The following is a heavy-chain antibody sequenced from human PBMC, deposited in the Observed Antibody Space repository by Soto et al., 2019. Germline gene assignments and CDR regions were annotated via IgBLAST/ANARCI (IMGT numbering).Heavy chain of an antibody. CDR3: ARGWGLVS. CDR1: GGSLTSYP. CDR2: IIPMHGTT. J-gene: IGHJ4*02. V-gene: IGHV1-69*18. Sequence: QMEQSGAEVRKPGSSVKVSCKPSGGSLTSYPMAWVRQAPGQGFEWMGRIIPMHGTTEYAQKFQGRVTITADESTNRATLELTGLTSEDTAVYYCARGWGLVSWGQGTLVTVSS. D-gene: IGHD3-16*01.